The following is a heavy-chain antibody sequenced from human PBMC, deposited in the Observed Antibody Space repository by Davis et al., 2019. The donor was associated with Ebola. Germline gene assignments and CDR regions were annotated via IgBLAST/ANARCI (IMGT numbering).Heavy chain of an antibody. CDR1: GGSFSGYY. D-gene: IGHD6-13*01. Sequence: PSETLSLTCAVYGGSFSGYYWSWIRQPPGKGLEWIGEINHSGSTNYNPSLKSRVTISVDTSKNQFSLKLSSVTAADTAVYYCATLRGIAAAGTDAFDIWGQGTMVTVSS. CDR2: INHSGST. J-gene: IGHJ3*02. V-gene: IGHV4-34*01. CDR3: ATLRGIAAAGTDAFDI.